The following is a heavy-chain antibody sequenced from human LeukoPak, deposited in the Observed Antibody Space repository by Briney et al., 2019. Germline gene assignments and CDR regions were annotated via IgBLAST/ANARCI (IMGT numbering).Heavy chain of an antibody. J-gene: IGHJ3*02. V-gene: IGHV3-30*02. CDR1: GFSFSSYG. CDR3: AKGVVVIVPDDAFEI. Sequence: GGSLRLSCAASGFSFSSYGMHWVRQAPGKGLEWVAFIRYDGSNTYYADSVKGRFTISRDNSKNTLYLQMNSLRAEGTAVYYCAKGVVVIVPDDAFEIWGQGTMVTVSS. D-gene: IGHD2-2*01. CDR2: IRYDGSNT.